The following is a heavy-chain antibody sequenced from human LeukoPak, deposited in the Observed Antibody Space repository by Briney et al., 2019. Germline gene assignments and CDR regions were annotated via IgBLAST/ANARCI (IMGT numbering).Heavy chain of an antibody. CDR3: ARRLPDSGSYSPDY. CDR1: GFTFSSFD. CDR2: IKFDGSQK. Sequence: PGGSLRLSCAPSGFTFSSFDMHWVPQPPDKGLEGVAFIKFDGSQKYYAGSVRGRFTVSRYNSRNMLYLQLDSLRDDDTAVYFCARRLPDSGSYSPDYWGQGTLVTVSS. V-gene: IGHV3-30*02. D-gene: IGHD3-10*01. J-gene: IGHJ4*02.